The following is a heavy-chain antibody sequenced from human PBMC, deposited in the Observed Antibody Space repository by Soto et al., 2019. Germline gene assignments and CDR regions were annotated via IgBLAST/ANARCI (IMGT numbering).Heavy chain of an antibody. D-gene: IGHD3-10*01. CDR1: GYTFTSYG. CDR2: ISAYNGNT. CDR3: AGDLFYYGSGSFPYGMDV. J-gene: IGHJ6*02. V-gene: IGHV1-18*01. Sequence: QVQLVQSGAEVKKPGASVKVSCKASGYTFTSYGISWVRQAPGQGLEWMGWISAYNGNTNYAQKLQGRVAMTTDTXTXTXXMGLRSLRSDDTAVYYCAGDLFYYGSGSFPYGMDVWGQGTTVTVSS.